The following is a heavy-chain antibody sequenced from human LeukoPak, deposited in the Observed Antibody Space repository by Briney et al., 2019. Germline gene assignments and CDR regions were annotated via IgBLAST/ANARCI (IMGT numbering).Heavy chain of an antibody. D-gene: IGHD2-15*01. CDR1: GYTFTGYY. CDR3: ARFGREDCSGGSCYSTDAFDI. J-gene: IGHJ3*02. Sequence: ASVKVSCKASGYTFTGYYMHWVRQAPGQGLEWMGWINPNSGGTNYAQKFQGRVTMTRDTSISTAYMELSRLRSDDTAVYYCARFGREDCSGGSCYSTDAFDIWGQGTMVTVSS. CDR2: INPNSGGT. V-gene: IGHV1-2*02.